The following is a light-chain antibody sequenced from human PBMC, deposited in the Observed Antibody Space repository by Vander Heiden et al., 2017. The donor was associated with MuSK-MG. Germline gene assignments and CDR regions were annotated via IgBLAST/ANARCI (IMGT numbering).Light chain of an antibody. CDR1: KLGDKY. Sequence: SYELTQPPSVSVSSGQTASITCSGDKLGDKYACWYQQKPGQSPVLVIYQDSKRPSGIPERFSGSNSGNTATLTISGTQAMDEADYYCQAWDRSTYVFGTGTKVTVL. CDR2: QDS. V-gene: IGLV3-1*01. J-gene: IGLJ1*01. CDR3: QAWDRSTYV.